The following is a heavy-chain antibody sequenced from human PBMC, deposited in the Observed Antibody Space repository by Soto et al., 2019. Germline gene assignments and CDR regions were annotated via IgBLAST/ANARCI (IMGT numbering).Heavy chain of an antibody. D-gene: IGHD2-2*02. CDR1: GFTFSSYS. CDR3: VRGGRGYTRDDVFDI. J-gene: IGHJ3*02. Sequence: EVQLVESGGGLVKPGGSLRLSCVDSGFTFSSYSMNWVRQAPGKGLEWVSSISGTSSPIVYADSLKGRFTIFRDNAQSSLYLQMNSLRAEDTAVYYCVRGGRGYTRDDVFDIWGQGTMVTVSS. V-gene: IGHV3-21*06. CDR2: ISGTSSPI.